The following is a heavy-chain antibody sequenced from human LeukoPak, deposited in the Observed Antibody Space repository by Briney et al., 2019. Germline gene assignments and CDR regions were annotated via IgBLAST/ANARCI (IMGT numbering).Heavy chain of an antibody. CDR3: ARVGYSYGGFDP. D-gene: IGHD5-18*01. CDR1: GDSISSSMFY. Sequence: SETLSLTCTVSGDSISSSMFYWGWIRQPPGKGLEWIGEINHSGSTNYNPSLKSRVTISVDTSKNQFSLKLSSVTAADTAVYYCARVGYSYGGFDPWGQGTLVTVSS. CDR2: INHSGST. V-gene: IGHV4-39*07. J-gene: IGHJ5*02.